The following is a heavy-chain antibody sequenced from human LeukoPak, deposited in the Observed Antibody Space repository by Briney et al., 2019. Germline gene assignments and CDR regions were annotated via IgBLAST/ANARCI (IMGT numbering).Heavy chain of an antibody. CDR3: AGGGDRYYYYMDV. CDR1: EFNFKTYG. D-gene: IGHD2-21*01. J-gene: IGHJ6*03. Sequence: PGGSLRLSCAASEFNFKTYGMSWVRQAPGKGLEWVSSMTSGGSYKYYADSVKGRFTISRDNSKNSLYLQMNGLRAEDTAVYYCAGGGDRYYYYMDVWGKGTTVTVSS. CDR2: MTSGGSYK. V-gene: IGHV3-21*01.